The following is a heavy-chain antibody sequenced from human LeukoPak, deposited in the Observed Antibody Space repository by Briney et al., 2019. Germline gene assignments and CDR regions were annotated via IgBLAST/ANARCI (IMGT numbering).Heavy chain of an antibody. V-gene: IGHV1-2*02. J-gene: IGHJ6*02. CDR2: INPNSGGT. CDR1: GYTFTGYY. CDR3: VRDAHDYDTGMDV. Sequence: ASVKVSCKASGYTFTGYYMHWVRQAPGQGLEWMGWINPNSGGTNYAQKFQGRVTMTRDTSISTAYMELSRLRSDDTAVYYCVRDAHDYDTGMDVWGQGTTVTVSS.